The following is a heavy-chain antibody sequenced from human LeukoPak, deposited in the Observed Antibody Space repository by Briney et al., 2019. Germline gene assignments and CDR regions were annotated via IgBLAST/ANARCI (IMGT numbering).Heavy chain of an antibody. D-gene: IGHD6-19*01. V-gene: IGHV4-59*08. CDR2: IYYSGST. CDR3: ARRGMGQWLADFDY. J-gene: IGHJ4*02. CDR1: GGSISSYY. Sequence: SETLSLTCTVSGGSISSYYWSWIRQPPGKGLEWIGYIYYSGSTNYNPSLKSRVTISVGTSKNQFSLKLSSVTAADTAVYYCARRGMGQWLADFDYWGQGTLVTVSS.